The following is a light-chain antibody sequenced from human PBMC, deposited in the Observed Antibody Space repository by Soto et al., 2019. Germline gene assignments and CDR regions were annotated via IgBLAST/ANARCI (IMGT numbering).Light chain of an antibody. J-gene: IGKJ1*01. CDR2: LGS. V-gene: IGKV2-28*01. Sequence: DIVMTQSPLSRPVTPGEPASISCRSSQSLLHSNGYNYLDWYLQKPGQSPQLLIYLGSNRASGVPDRFSGSGSGTDFTLKISRVEAEDVGVYYCMQALHTLWTFGQGTKVEIK. CDR1: QSLLHSNGYNY. CDR3: MQALHTLWT.